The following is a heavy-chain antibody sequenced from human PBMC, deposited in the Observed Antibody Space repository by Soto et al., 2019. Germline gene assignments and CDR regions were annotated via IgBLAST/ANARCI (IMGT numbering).Heavy chain of an antibody. CDR3: ARHYLDIVVVVAATPEWFDP. D-gene: IGHD2-15*01. Sequence: QLQLQESGPGLVKPSETLSLTCTVSGGSISSSSYYWGWIRQPPGKGLEWIGSIYYSGSTYYNPSLKSRVTISVDTSKNQFSLKLSSVTAADTAVYDCARHYLDIVVVVAATPEWFDPWGQGTLVTVSS. V-gene: IGHV4-39*01. CDR1: GGSISSSSYY. CDR2: IYYSGST. J-gene: IGHJ5*02.